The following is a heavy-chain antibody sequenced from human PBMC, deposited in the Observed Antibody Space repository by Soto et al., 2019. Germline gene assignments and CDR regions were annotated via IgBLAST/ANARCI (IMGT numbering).Heavy chain of an antibody. CDR3: AKGRGYYYYYGVDV. V-gene: IGHV3-30*18. J-gene: IGHJ6*02. CDR1: GFTFSHYG. CDR2: ISYDGRNE. Sequence: GGSLRLSCAASGFTFSHYGMHWVRQAPGKGLEWVAIISYDGRNEYYADSVKGRFTISRDNSKSTLYLQMNSLRAEDTALYYCAKGRGYYYYYGVDVWGQGTTVTVSS.